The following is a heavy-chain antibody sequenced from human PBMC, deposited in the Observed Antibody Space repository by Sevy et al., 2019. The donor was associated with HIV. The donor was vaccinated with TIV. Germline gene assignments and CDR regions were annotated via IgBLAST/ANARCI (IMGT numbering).Heavy chain of an antibody. CDR2: IKSKTDGGTA. Sequence: GGSLRLSCAASGFTFNYAWMSWVRQAPGKGLEWVGRIKSKTDGGTADYVEHVKGRFTISRDDSENTLYLQMNSLKTEDTAGYYCASVVKNDFWDGHVNYYGLDVWGQGTTVTVSS. CDR1: GFTFNYAW. V-gene: IGHV3-15*01. J-gene: IGHJ6*02. CDR3: ASVVKNDFWDGHVNYYGLDV. D-gene: IGHD3-3*01.